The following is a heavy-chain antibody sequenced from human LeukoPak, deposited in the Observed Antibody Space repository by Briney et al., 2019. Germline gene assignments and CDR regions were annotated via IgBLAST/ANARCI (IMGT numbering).Heavy chain of an antibody. CDR1: GFTFSSHA. D-gene: IGHD5-12*01. Sequence: GGSLRLSCAASGFTFSSHAMNWVRQAPGKGLEWVSSVSSSGTKIFYADSVRGRFTVSRDNAGNSLSLQMDSLRAEDTAVYYCARDGRNGYEDDYWGQGTLVTVSS. V-gene: IGHV3-21*01. CDR3: ARDGRNGYEDDY. CDR2: VSSSGTKI. J-gene: IGHJ4*02.